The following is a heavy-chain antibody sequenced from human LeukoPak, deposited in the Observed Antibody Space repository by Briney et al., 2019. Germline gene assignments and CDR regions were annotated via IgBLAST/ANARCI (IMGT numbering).Heavy chain of an antibody. CDR3: ARGPARSIAVRGWFDP. J-gene: IGHJ5*02. V-gene: IGHV1-8*01. Sequence: ASVKVSCKASGYTFTNYDIKWVRQATGQGLEWMGWMNPNSGNTGYAQKFQGRVTMTRNTSISTAYMELSSLRSEDTAVYYCARGPARSIAVRGWFDPWGQGTLVTVSS. D-gene: IGHD6-6*01. CDR2: MNPNSGNT. CDR1: GYTFTNYD.